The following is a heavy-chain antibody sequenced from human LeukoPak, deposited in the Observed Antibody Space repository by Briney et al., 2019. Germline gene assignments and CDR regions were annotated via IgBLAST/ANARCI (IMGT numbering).Heavy chain of an antibody. CDR3: SRELGGSYFDY. Sequence: ASVKVSCKASGYTFSNYYIHWARQAPGQGLEWMGVNNPSGGRTTYAQKFQGRVTMTRDTSTSTAYMDLSSLRSDDTAVYYCSRELGGSYFDYWGQGTLVTVSS. J-gene: IGHJ4*02. CDR1: GYTFSNYY. CDR2: NNPSGGRT. D-gene: IGHD1-26*01. V-gene: IGHV1-46*01.